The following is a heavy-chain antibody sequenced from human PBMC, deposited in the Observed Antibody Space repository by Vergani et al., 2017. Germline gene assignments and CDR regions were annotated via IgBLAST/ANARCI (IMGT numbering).Heavy chain of an antibody. CDR3: ARWGNEKRLDS. CDR1: GFTSSYYG. D-gene: IGHD1-1*01. J-gene: IGHJ5*01. CDR2: ISYDGTQK. Sequence: QVHLVESGGGVVQPGRSLRLSCVVSGFTSSYYGMHWVRQAPGKGLEWVAVISYDGTQKYYADSVKVRFTISRDNSKTTLYLQMKSLRTEDTAVYYCARWGNEKRLDSWGQGTLVTVSS. V-gene: IGHV3-30*03.